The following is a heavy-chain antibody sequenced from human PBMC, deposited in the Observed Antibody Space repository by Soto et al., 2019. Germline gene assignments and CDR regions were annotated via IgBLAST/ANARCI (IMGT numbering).Heavy chain of an antibody. Sequence: SETLSLTCTVSGGSISSYYWSWIRQPPGKGLEWIGYIYYSGSTNYNPSLKSRVTISVDTSKNQFSLKLSSVTAADTAVYYCARDTSSVADYGMDVWGQGTTVTVSS. V-gene: IGHV4-59*01. CDR2: IYYSGST. CDR1: GGSISSYY. J-gene: IGHJ6*02. D-gene: IGHD6-19*01. CDR3: ARDTSSVADYGMDV.